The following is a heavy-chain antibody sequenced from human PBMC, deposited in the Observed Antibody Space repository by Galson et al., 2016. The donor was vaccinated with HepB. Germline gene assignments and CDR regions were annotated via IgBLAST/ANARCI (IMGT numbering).Heavy chain of an antibody. J-gene: IGHJ6*02. CDR2: IKEDGSEK. V-gene: IGHV3-7*01. CDR3: ARGDGWMDV. Sequence: SLRLSCAASGFTFSGYWMTWVRLAPGKGLEWVANIKEDGSEKNYLDSVKGRCTISRDNAKSSLYLQMNSLRAEDTAVYYCARGDGWMDVWGQGTAVTVSS. D-gene: IGHD5-24*01. CDR1: GFTFSGYW.